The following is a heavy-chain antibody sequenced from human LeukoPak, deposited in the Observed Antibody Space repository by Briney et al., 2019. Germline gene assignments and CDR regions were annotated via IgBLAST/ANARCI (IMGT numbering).Heavy chain of an antibody. J-gene: IGHJ2*01. Sequence: ASVKVSCKASEYTFSNYDINYVRQAPGQGLEWMGWLDPRSGNTGSAQNFQGRVTISSNTSIGTAYMELSGLSSDDTAVYYCARGVYGGNRGWHFDLWGRGTLVTVSS. CDR2: LDPRSGNT. CDR3: ARGVYGGNRGWHFDL. V-gene: IGHV1-8*03. CDR1: EYTFSNYD. D-gene: IGHD4-23*01.